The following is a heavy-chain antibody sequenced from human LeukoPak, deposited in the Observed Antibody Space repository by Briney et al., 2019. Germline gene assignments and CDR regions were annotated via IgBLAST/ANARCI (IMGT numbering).Heavy chain of an antibody. Sequence: SETLSLTCAVYGGSFSGYYWSWIRQPPGKGLEWIGEINHSGSTNYNPSLKSRVTISVDTSKNQFSLKLSSVTAADTAVYYCARDRPGGSSLDYWGQGTLVTVSS. J-gene: IGHJ4*02. D-gene: IGHD6-13*01. V-gene: IGHV4-34*01. CDR1: GGSFSGYY. CDR3: ARDRPGGSSLDY. CDR2: INHSGST.